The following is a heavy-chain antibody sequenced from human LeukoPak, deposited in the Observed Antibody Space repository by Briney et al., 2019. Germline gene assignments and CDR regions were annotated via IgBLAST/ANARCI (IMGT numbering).Heavy chain of an antibody. V-gene: IGHV3-9*01. Sequence: GGSLRLSCAASGYTFDDYAMHWVRHAPGKGLEWVSGISWNSGSIGYADSVKGRFSISRDNGKNSLYLQMNSLRTEDTALYYCAKGHTYGLGESYLDIWGQGTLVSVSS. CDR1: GYTFDDYA. J-gene: IGHJ4*02. CDR2: ISWNSGSI. CDR3: AKGHTYGLGESYLDI. D-gene: IGHD5-18*01.